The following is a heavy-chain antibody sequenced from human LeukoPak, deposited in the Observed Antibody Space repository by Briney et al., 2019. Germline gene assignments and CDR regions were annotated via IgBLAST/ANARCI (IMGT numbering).Heavy chain of an antibody. Sequence: GGSLRLSCAASGLNFRSYGITWVRQAPGKGLEWVSSISPSSSYMYYADSVKGRFTISKDNAKNSVYLEMISLRVEDTAIYYCARSMIESTSWFRAGGMDVWGQGAAVIVSS. D-gene: IGHD2-2*01. CDR2: ISPSSSYM. CDR1: GLNFRSYG. CDR3: ARSMIESTSWFRAGGMDV. V-gene: IGHV3-21*01. J-gene: IGHJ6*02.